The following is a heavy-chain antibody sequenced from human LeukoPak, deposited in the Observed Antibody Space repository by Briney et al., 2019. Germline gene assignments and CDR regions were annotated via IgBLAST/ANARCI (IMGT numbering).Heavy chain of an antibody. CDR1: GGTFSSYA. CDR2: INPNSGGT. Sequence: GASVKVSCKASGGTFSSYAISWVRQAPGQGLEWMGWINPNSGGTNYAQKFQGRVTMTRDTSISTAYMELSRLRSDDTAVYYCATRVRGVIGYWGQGTLVTVSS. CDR3: ATRVRGVIGY. D-gene: IGHD3-10*01. V-gene: IGHV1-2*02. J-gene: IGHJ4*02.